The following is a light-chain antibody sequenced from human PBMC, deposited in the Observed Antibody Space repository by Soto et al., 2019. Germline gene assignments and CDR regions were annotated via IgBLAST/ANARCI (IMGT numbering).Light chain of an antibody. V-gene: IGLV1-40*01. CDR1: SSNIGAGYD. Sequence: QSVLTQPPSVSGAPGQRVTISCTGSSSNIGAGYDVHWYQQLPGTAPKRLIYGNNNRPSGVPDRFSGSKSGTSASLAITGLQAEDEADYYCQSYDSSLSGWAFGGGTKVTVL. J-gene: IGLJ3*02. CDR3: QSYDSSLSGWA. CDR2: GNN.